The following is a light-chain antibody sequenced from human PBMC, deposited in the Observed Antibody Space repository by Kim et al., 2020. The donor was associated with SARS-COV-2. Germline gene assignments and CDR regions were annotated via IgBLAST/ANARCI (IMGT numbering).Light chain of an antibody. CDR2: RNN. CDR1: SNNVGNQG. J-gene: IGLJ3*02. Sequence: QAGLTQPPSVSKGWRQTATLTCTGNSNNVGNQGAAWLQQHQGHPPKLLSYRNNNRPSGISERLSVSRSGNTASLTITGLQPEDEADYYCSAWDSSLSAWVFGGGTQLTVL. CDR3: SAWDSSLSAWV. V-gene: IGLV10-54*01.